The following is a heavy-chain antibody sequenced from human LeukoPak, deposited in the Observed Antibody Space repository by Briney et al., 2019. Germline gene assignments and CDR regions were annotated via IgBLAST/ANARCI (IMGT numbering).Heavy chain of an antibody. D-gene: IGHD6-13*01. J-gene: IGHJ4*02. CDR3: ARQAYISSCPDF. CDR2: IYFGGSDT. V-gene: IGHV5-51*01. CDR1: GDTFTTYW. Sequence: GESLKISCKGSGDTFTTYWIAWVRQMPGKGLEWMGIIYFGGSDTRYSPSFQGQVTISADMSINTAYLQWSSLKASDTAIYYCARQAYISSCPDFWGQGTLVTVSS.